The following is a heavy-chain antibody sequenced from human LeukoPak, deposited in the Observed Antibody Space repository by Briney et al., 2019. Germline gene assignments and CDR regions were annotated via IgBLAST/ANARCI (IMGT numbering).Heavy chain of an antibody. D-gene: IGHD1-26*01. Sequence: GASVKLSCKASRYTFTSYYMHWVRQAPGQGLEWMGIINPSGGSTSYAQKFQGRVTMTRDTSTSTVYMELSSLRSEDTAVYYCARVPVGATLFFDYWGQGTLVTVSS. V-gene: IGHV1-46*01. CDR1: RYTFTSYY. CDR2: INPSGGST. CDR3: ARVPVGATLFFDY. J-gene: IGHJ4*02.